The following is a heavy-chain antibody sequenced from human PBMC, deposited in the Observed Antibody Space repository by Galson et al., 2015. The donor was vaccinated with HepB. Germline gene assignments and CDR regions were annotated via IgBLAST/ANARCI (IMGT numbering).Heavy chain of an antibody. CDR3: ARVISTSYYYYMDV. Sequence: QSGAEVKKPGESLKISCKASGYTLTGYYMHWVRQAPGQGLEWMGRINPNSGGTNYAQKFQGRVTMTRDTSISTAYMELSRLRSDDTAAYYCARVISTSYYYYMDVWGKGTTVTVSS. D-gene: IGHD2-2*01. V-gene: IGHV1-2*06. CDR1: GYTLTGYY. J-gene: IGHJ6*03. CDR2: INPNSGGT.